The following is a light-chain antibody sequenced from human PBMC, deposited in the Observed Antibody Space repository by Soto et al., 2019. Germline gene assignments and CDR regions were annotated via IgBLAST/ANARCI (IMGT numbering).Light chain of an antibody. CDR2: AAS. CDR3: QHSYSILIP. CDR1: QGIRND. J-gene: IGKJ5*01. V-gene: IGKV1-17*01. Sequence: DIQMTQSPSSLSASVGDRVTITCRASQGIRNDLGWYQQKPGIAPKRLIYAASILQSGVPSGFSGSGSGTEFTVTISSLQPEDCATYYCQHSYSILIPFSQATRLEIK.